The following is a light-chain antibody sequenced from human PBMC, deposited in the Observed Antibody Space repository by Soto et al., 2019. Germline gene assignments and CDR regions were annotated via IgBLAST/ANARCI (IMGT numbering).Light chain of an antibody. Sequence: QSVLTQPPLASGTPGQRVTISCSGSSSNIGSNYVYWYQQLPGTAPKLLIYRNNQRPSGVPDRFSGSKSGTSASLAISGLRSEDEADYYCAAWDDSLSVWVFGGGTKVTVL. CDR2: RNN. CDR3: AAWDDSLSVWV. V-gene: IGLV1-47*01. J-gene: IGLJ3*02. CDR1: SSNIGSNY.